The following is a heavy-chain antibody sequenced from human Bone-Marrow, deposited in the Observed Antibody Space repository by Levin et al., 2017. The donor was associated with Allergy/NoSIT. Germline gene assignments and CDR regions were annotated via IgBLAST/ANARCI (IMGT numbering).Heavy chain of an antibody. Sequence: LSLTCAVSGFPLRNYGMHWVRQAPGKGLEWVSFIWYDGKNEKYSESVKGRFTISRDNSKSLLYLQMNSLRAEDTAVYFCARDWGEGTFFDYWGQGTLVTVSS. J-gene: IGHJ4*02. CDR3: ARDWGEGTFFDY. CDR1: GFPLRNYG. V-gene: IGHV3-33*01. CDR2: IWYDGKNE. D-gene: IGHD3-16*01.